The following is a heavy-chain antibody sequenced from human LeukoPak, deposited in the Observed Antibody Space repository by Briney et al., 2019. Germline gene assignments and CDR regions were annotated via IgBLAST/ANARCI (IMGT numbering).Heavy chain of an antibody. V-gene: IGHV3-23*01. CDR3: GTGSGWYEYFDY. J-gene: IGHJ4*02. CDR1: GFTFSSYA. D-gene: IGHD6-19*01. Sequence: PGGSLGLSCAASGFTFSSYAMSWVRQAPGKGLEWVSAISGSGGSTYYADSVKGRFTISRDNSKNTLYLQMNSLRAEDTAVYYCGTGSGWYEYFDYWGQGTLVTVSS. CDR2: ISGSGGST.